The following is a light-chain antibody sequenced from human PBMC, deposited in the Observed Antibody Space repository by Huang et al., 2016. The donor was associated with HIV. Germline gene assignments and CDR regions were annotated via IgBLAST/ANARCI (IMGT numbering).Light chain of an antibody. Sequence: EIILTQSPATLSLSPGEIATLSCRASQSVSASNLAWYQQKLGQAPRLLIYGASTRATGIADRFSASGSETDFTLTISRLEPEDFAVYYCQHYGTLFTFGQGTEVEIK. J-gene: IGKJ2*01. CDR1: QSVSASN. V-gene: IGKV3-20*01. CDR3: QHYGTLFT. CDR2: GAS.